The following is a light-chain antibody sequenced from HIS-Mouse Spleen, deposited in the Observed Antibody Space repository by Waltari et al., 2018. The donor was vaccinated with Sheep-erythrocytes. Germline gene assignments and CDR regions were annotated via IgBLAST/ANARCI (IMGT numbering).Light chain of an antibody. V-gene: IGLV2-11*01. J-gene: IGLJ1*01. Sequence: QSALTQPRSVSGSPGQSVTISCTGTSSDVGGYNYVSWYQQHPGKAPKLMIYDVSNRPSRVPDRCSGSKSGNPASLTISGRQAEDEADYYCCSYAGSYNHVFATGTKVTVL. CDR1: SSDVGGYNY. CDR3: CSYAGSYNHV. CDR2: DVS.